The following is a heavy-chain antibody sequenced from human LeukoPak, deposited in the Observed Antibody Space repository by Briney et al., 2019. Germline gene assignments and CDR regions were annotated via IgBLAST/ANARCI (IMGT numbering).Heavy chain of an antibody. Sequence: SETLSLTCTVSGGSMSNYYWHWVRLPAGKGLEWIGHIYSSGTTNYNPSLKSRVTMSLDTSRNQSSLNLTSLTAADTAVYYCASGGNSGSYSLLWGQGTLVTVSS. CDR2: IYSSGTT. CDR3: ASGGNSGSYSLL. CDR1: GGSMSNYY. J-gene: IGHJ4*02. D-gene: IGHD3-10*01. V-gene: IGHV4-4*07.